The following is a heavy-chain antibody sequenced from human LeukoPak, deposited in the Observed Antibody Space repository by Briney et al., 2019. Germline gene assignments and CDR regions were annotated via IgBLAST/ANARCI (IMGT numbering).Heavy chain of an antibody. D-gene: IGHD3-10*01. J-gene: IGHJ5*02. V-gene: IGHV4-39*02. CDR2: IYYSGST. CDR3: ARDESTMVRGVRLDWFDP. CDR1: GGSISSSSYY. Sequence: SETLSLTCTVSGGSISSSSYYWGWIRQPPGKGLEWIGSIYYSGSTYYNPSLKSRVTISVDTSKNQFSLKLSSVTAADTAVYYCARDESTMVRGVRLDWFDPWGQGTLVTVSS.